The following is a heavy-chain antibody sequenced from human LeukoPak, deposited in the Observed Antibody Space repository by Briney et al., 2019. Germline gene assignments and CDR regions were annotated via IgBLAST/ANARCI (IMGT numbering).Heavy chain of an antibody. CDR1: GFTFSSYA. CDR3: AELGITMIGGV. CDR2: ISGSGGST. D-gene: IGHD3-10*02. V-gene: IGHV3-23*01. J-gene: IGHJ6*04. Sequence: GGSLRLSCAASGFTFSSYAMSWVRQAPGKGLEWVSAISGSGGSTYYADSVKGRGRFTISRDNAKNSLYLQKNSLRAEDTAVYYCAELGITMIGGVWGKGTTVTISS.